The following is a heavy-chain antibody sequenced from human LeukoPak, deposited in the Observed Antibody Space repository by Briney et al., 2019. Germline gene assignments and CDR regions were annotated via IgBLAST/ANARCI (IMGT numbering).Heavy chain of an antibody. CDR1: GGSISRYY. CDR3: ARGLGPIYFDY. J-gene: IGHJ4*02. CDR2: IYYSGST. Sequence: SETLSLTCTVSGGSISRYYWSWIRQPPGKGLEWIGYIYYSGSTNYNPSLKSRVTISVDTSKNQFSLKLSSVTAADTAVYYCARGLGPIYFDYWSQGTLVTVSS. D-gene: IGHD3-16*01. V-gene: IGHV4-59*01.